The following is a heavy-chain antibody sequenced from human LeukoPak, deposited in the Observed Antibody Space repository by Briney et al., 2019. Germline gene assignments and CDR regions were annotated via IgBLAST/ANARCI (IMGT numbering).Heavy chain of an antibody. D-gene: IGHD3-10*01. V-gene: IGHV1-18*01. CDR2: ISAYNGNT. CDR1: GYTFTSYG. J-gene: IGHJ4*02. CDR3: ARSPLWFGELLGFDY. Sequence: ASVKVSCKASGYTFTSYGISWVRQAPGQGLEWMEWISAYNGNTNYAQKLQGRVTMTTDTSTSTAYMELRSLRSDDTAVYYCARSPLWFGELLGFDYWGQGTLVTVSS.